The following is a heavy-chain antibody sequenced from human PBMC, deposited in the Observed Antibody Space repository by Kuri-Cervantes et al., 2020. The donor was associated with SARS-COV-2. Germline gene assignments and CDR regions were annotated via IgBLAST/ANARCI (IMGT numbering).Heavy chain of an antibody. CDR1: GYTFTSYA. J-gene: IGHJ4*02. CDR3: ARESEWDRGLGY. D-gene: IGHD1-26*01. Sequence: ASVKVSCKASGYTFTSYAMNWVRQAPGQGLEWMGWISAYNGNTNSAQKLQGRVTMTTDTSTSTAYMELRSLRSDDTAVYYCARESEWDRGLGYWGQGTLVTVSS. CDR2: ISAYNGNT. V-gene: IGHV1-18*01.